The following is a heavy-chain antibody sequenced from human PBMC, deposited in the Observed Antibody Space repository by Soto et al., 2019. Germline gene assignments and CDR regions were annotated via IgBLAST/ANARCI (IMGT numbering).Heavy chain of an antibody. CDR2: ISYDGSNK. J-gene: IGHJ4*02. V-gene: IGHV3-30*18. CDR3: AKDPFDY. CDR1: VFIFSTYG. Sequence: GWSLRLSCAASVFIFSTYGMHWFRQAPGKGLEWVAVISYDGSNKYYADSVKGRFTISGDNSKNTLYLQMNSLRAEDTAVYYCAKDPFDYWGQGTLVTVSS.